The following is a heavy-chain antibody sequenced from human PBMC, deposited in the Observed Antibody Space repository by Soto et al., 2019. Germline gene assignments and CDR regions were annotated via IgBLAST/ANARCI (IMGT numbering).Heavy chain of an antibody. CDR2: IWYDGSNK. D-gene: IGHD3-10*01. CDR1: GFTFSSYG. J-gene: IGHJ6*02. Sequence: QVQLVESGGCVVQPGRSLRLSCAASGFTFSSYGMHWVRQAPGKGLEWVAVIWYDGSNKYYADSVKGRFTISRDNSKNTLYLQMNSLRAEDTAVYYCARDTARAMVRIYYGMDVWGQGTTVTVSS. V-gene: IGHV3-33*01. CDR3: ARDTARAMVRIYYGMDV.